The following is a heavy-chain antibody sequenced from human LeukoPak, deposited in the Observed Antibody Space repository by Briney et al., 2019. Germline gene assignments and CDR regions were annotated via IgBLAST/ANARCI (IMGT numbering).Heavy chain of an antibody. Sequence: SETLSLTCTVSGGSISSGDYYWSWIRQPPGKGLEWIGYIYYSGGSYYNPSLKSRITISVDTSKNQFSLKLSSVTAADTAVYYCASGTYTAMAINWGQGTLVTVSS. D-gene: IGHD5-18*01. CDR1: GGSISSGDYY. V-gene: IGHV4-30-4*01. J-gene: IGHJ4*02. CDR3: ASGTYTAMAIN. CDR2: IYYSGGS.